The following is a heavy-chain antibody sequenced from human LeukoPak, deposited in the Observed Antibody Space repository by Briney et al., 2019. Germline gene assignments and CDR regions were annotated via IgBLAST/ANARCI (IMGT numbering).Heavy chain of an antibody. CDR2: ISDTGDTI. D-gene: IGHD5/OR15-5a*01. CDR1: GFMFSSYA. CDR3: ARDPLVYM. Sequence: GGSLRLSCAGSGFMFSSYAMNWVRQAPGKGLEWVSGISDTGDTIHYADSVKGRFTISRDNPKNTVYLQMNSLRAEDTAVYFCARDPLVYMWGQGSLVTVSS. J-gene: IGHJ4*02. V-gene: IGHV3-23*01.